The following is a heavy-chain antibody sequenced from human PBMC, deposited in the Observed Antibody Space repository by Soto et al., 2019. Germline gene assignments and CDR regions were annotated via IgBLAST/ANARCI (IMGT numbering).Heavy chain of an antibody. CDR3: ARDNYGTLDY. Sequence: GASVKVSCKPSGYTFTDLYIHWVRQAPGQGLEWMGWIDPRSGDRRITQKFQGRVTMTRDTSTSTVYMELTSLTSDDTAVYYCARDNYGTLDYWGQGTLVTVSS. J-gene: IGHJ4*02. V-gene: IGHV1-2*02. CDR2: IDPRSGDR. CDR1: GYTFTDLY. D-gene: IGHD3-10*01.